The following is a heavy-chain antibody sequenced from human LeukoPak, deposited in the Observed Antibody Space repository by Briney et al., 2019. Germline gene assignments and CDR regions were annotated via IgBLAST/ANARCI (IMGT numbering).Heavy chain of an antibody. Sequence: GGSLRLSCAASGFTLSSYWMSWVRQAPGKGLEWVDNIKQDGSEKYYVDSVKSRFTISRDNAKNSLYLQMNSLRAEDTAVYYCARELAYYMDVWGKGTTVTVSS. CDR2: IKQDGSEK. V-gene: IGHV3-7*01. CDR1: GFTLSSYW. J-gene: IGHJ6*03. CDR3: ARELAYYMDV.